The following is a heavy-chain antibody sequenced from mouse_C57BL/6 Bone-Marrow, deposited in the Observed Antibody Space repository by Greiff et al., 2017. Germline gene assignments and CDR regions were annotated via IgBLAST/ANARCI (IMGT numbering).Heavy chain of an antibody. CDR1: GYTFTSYG. J-gene: IGHJ1*03. CDR3: ARDDYYGSSYNYWYFDV. Sequence: VKLMESGAELARPGASVKLSCKASGYTFTSYGISWVKQRTGQGLEWIGEIYPRSGNTYYNEKFKGKATLTADKSSSTAYMELRSLTSEDSAVYFCARDDYYGSSYNYWYFDVWGTGTTVTVSS. D-gene: IGHD1-1*01. CDR2: IYPRSGNT. V-gene: IGHV1-81*01.